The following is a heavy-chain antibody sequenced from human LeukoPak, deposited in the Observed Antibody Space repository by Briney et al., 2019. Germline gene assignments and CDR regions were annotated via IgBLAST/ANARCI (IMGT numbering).Heavy chain of an antibody. V-gene: IGHV3-23*01. D-gene: IGHD3-10*01. CDR1: GFTFSSYA. J-gene: IGHJ4*02. Sequence: GGSLRLSCAASGFTFSSYAMSWARQAPGKGLEWVSAISGSGGSTYYADSVKGRFTISRDNSKNTLYLQMNSLRAEDTAVYYCAKDRRFGVRGGNFDYWGQGTLVTVSS. CDR2: ISGSGGST. CDR3: AKDRRFGVRGGNFDY.